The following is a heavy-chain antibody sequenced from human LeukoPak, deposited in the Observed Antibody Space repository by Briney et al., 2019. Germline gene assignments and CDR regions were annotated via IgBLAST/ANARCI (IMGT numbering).Heavy chain of an antibody. J-gene: IGHJ4*02. D-gene: IGHD3-10*01. CDR2: IKEDGSEK. Sequence: LSGGSLSLSCAASGFTFSNYWMSWVRQAPGKGLEWVANIKEDGSEKYYVDSVKGRFAISRDNAKNSLYLQMNSLRAEDTAVYYCARTIRGYWGQGTLVTVSS. CDR3: ARTIRGY. V-gene: IGHV3-7*01. CDR1: GFTFSNYW.